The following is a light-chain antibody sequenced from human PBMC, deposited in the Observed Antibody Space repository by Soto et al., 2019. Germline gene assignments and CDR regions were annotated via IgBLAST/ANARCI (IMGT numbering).Light chain of an antibody. CDR2: GAS. V-gene: IGKV3-20*01. CDR3: QQYGSSPYT. J-gene: IGKJ2*01. CDR1: QSVSSAY. Sequence: EIVLTQSPGTLSLSPGERATLSCMASQSVSSAYLAWYQQKPGQAPRLLIYGASSRATGIPDRFSGSGSGTDFTLTISRLEPEDFAVYYCQQYGSSPYTFGQGTKVDIK.